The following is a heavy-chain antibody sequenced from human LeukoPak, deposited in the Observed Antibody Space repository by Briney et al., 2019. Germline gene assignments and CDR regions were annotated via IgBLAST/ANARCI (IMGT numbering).Heavy chain of an antibody. Sequence: ASVKVSCKASGGTFSSYAISWVRQAPGQGLEWMGGIIPIFGTANYAQKFQGRVTITADESTSTAYMELSSLGSEDTAVYYCARVGSSGWYVHPTLDYWGQGTLLTVSS. V-gene: IGHV1-69*13. CDR3: ARVGSSGWYVHPTLDY. CDR1: GGTFSSYA. J-gene: IGHJ4*02. D-gene: IGHD6-19*01. CDR2: IIPIFGTA.